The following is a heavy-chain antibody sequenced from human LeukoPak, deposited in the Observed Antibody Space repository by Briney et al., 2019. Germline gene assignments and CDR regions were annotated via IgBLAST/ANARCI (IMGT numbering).Heavy chain of an antibody. V-gene: IGHV3-30-3*01. J-gene: IGHJ3*02. Sequence: GGSLRLSCAASGFTFSSYAMHWVRQAPGKGLEWVAVISYDGSNKYYADSVKGRFTISRDNSKNTLYLQMNSLRAEDTAVYYCARARALVSKPFDIWGQGTMVTVSS. CDR2: ISYDGSNK. D-gene: IGHD6-6*01. CDR3: ARARALVSKPFDI. CDR1: GFTFSSYA.